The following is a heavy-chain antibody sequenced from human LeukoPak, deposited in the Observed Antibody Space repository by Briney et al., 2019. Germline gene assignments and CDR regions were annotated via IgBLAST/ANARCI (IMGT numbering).Heavy chain of an antibody. Sequence: ASVKVSCKASGHVFPSYGITWVRQAPGQGLEWMGWISAYNVHTNYAQKLQGRVTMTTDTSTSTAYMELRSLRSDDTAVCYCARIGDYRSSDAFDVWGQGTLVTVSS. J-gene: IGHJ3*01. CDR2: ISAYNVHT. CDR1: GHVFPSYG. V-gene: IGHV1-18*01. CDR3: ARIGDYRSSDAFDV. D-gene: IGHD6-13*01.